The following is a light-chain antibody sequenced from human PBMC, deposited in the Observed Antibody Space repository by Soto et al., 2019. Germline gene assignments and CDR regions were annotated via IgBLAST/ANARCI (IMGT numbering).Light chain of an antibody. CDR3: SSYTTISTVV. Sequence: QSALTQPASVSGSPGQSITISCTGTSSDIGTYKYVSWCQHHPGKAPKLIIFEVSNRPSGISNRFSGFKSANTAYLTISGVQPEDEADYNCSSYTTISTVVFGTGTKLTVL. CDR2: EVS. J-gene: IGLJ1*01. CDR1: SSDIGTYKY. V-gene: IGLV2-14*01.